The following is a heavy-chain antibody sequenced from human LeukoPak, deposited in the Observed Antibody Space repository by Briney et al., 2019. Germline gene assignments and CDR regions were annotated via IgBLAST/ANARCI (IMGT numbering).Heavy chain of an antibody. CDR3: AHKYDFWSGYDN. Sequence: SGPTLVNPTQTLTLTCTFSGFSLSGGGAGVGWIRQPPGKALEWLSLIYWNDDKRYSPSLKNRLSIAKDTSKNRVVLTMTNMDPLDTATYYCAHKYDFWSGYDNWGPGTLVTVSS. D-gene: IGHD3-3*01. CDR1: GFSLSGGGAG. J-gene: IGHJ4*02. CDR2: IYWNDDK. V-gene: IGHV2-5*01.